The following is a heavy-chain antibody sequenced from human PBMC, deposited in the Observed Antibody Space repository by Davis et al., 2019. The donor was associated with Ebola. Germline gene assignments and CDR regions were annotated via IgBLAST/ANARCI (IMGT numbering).Heavy chain of an antibody. Sequence: GGSLRLSCAASGFTFSNAWMSWVRQAPGKGLEWVGRIKSKTDGGTTDYAAPVKGRFTISRDDSKNTLYLQMNSLKTEDTAVYYCTTVIAARRGTQKGGGISDYWGQGTLVTVSS. CDR1: GFTFSNAW. CDR3: TTVIAARRGTQKGGGISDY. CDR2: IKSKTDGGTT. D-gene: IGHD6-6*01. J-gene: IGHJ4*02. V-gene: IGHV3-15*01.